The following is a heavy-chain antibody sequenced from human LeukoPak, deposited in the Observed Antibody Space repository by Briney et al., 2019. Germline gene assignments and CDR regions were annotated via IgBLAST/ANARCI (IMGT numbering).Heavy chain of an antibody. CDR2: ISGSGGST. V-gene: IGHV3-23*01. D-gene: IGHD3-10*01. CDR3: AKGYYGSGSYYFDY. Sequence: GGSLRLSCAASGFTFSSYAMSWVRQAPGKGLEWVSAISGSGGSTYYADSVKGRFTISRDNSKNTLYLQMNSLRAEDAAVYYCAKGYYGSGSYYFDYWGQGTLVTVSS. CDR1: GFTFSSYA. J-gene: IGHJ4*02.